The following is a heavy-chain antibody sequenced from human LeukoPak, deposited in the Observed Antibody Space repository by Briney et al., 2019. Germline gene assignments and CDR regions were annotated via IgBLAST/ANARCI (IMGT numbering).Heavy chain of an antibody. CDR1: GFTFSSYA. CDR2: ISYDGSNK. Sequence: GGSLRLSCAASGFTFSSYAMHWVRQAPGKGLEWVAVISYDGSNKYYADSVKGRFTISRDNSKNTLYLQMNSLRAEDTAVYYCATDVIEITMIENYWGQGTLVTVSS. V-gene: IGHV3-30*04. J-gene: IGHJ4*02. CDR3: ATDVIEITMIENY. D-gene: IGHD3-22*01.